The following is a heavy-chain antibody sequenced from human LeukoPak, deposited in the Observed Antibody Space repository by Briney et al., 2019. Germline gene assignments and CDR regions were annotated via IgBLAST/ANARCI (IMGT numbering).Heavy chain of an antibody. Sequence: GGSLRLSCAASGFTFSSYSMNWVRQAPGKGLEWVSSISSSSSYIYYADSVKGRFTISRDNAKNSLYLQMNSLRAEDTAVYYCARDVPAHSSGWSYYGMDVWGQGTTVTVSS. J-gene: IGHJ6*02. CDR3: ARDVPAHSSGWSYYGMDV. CDR1: GFTFSSYS. CDR2: ISSSSSYI. V-gene: IGHV3-21*01. D-gene: IGHD6-19*01.